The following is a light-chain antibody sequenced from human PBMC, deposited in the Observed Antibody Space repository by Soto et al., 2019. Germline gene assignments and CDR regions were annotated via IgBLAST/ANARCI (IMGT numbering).Light chain of an antibody. CDR2: DVS. CDR1: QSVSNN. Sequence: EVVLTQSPVTLSLSPVERATLSRRASQSVSNNYLAWYQQKPGQAPRLLIYDVSTRATGVPAGFSGSGSGTEFTLTISSLQSEDFAVYYCQKYNNWSINFGQGTRLEIK. J-gene: IGKJ5*01. V-gene: IGKV3-15*01. CDR3: QKYNNWSIN.